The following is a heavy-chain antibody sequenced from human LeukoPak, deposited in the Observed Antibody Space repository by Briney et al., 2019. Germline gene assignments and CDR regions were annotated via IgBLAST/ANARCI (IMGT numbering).Heavy chain of an antibody. V-gene: IGHV3-23*01. CDR3: AKVPWIQFWSRFDS. J-gene: IGHJ4*02. CDR2: ISVNSDHK. CDR1: GFTFSSYT. D-gene: IGHD5-18*01. Sequence: PGGSLRLSCAASGFTFSSYTMNWVRQAPGKGLEWVSSISVNSDHKPYADSVKGRFTISRDNSKNTLYLQMNSLRAEDTAVYYCAKVPWIQFWSRFDSWGQGTLVTVSS.